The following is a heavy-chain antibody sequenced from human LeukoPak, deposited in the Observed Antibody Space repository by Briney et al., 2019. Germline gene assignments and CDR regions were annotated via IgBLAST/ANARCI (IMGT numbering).Heavy chain of an antibody. CDR2: IYPGDSET. CDR3: ARHRITMVRGVNYMDV. CDR1: GYSFTSYW. J-gene: IGHJ6*03. Sequence: GESLKISCKGSGYSFTSYWIGWVRQMPGEGLEWMGIIYPGDSETKYSPSFQGQVTISADKSISTAYLQWSSLKASDTAMYYCARHRITMVRGVNYMDVWGKGTTVTISS. V-gene: IGHV5-51*01. D-gene: IGHD3-10*01.